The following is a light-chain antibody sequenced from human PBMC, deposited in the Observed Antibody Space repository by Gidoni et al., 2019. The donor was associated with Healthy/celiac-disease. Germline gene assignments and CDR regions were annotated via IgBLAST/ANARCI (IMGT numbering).Light chain of an antibody. J-gene: IGKJ1*01. V-gene: IGKV1-6*01. CDR3: LQDYNYAGT. CDR2: AAS. CDR1: QGIRND. Sequence: AIHMTQSPSSLSASVGDRVTITCRASQGIRNDLGWYQQKPGKAPKLLIYAASSLQSGVPSRFSGSGSGTDFTLTIRSLQPEDFETYYCLQDYNYAGTCGKGTKVEIK.